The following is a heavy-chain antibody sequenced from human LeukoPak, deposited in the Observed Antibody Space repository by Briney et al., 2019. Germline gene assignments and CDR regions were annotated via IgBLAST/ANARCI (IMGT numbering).Heavy chain of an antibody. CDR1: GGSMSPYH. J-gene: IGHJ4*02. D-gene: IGHD6-19*01. V-gene: IGHV4-59*08. CDR2: IYYSGST. Sequence: IPSETLSLTCTVSGGSMSPYHWGWIRQPPGKGLEWTGHIYYSGSTNYNPSLKSRVTISVDTSKNQFSLKLSSVTAADTAIYYCARAVSGRFDYWGQGTLVTVSS. CDR3: ARAVSGRFDY.